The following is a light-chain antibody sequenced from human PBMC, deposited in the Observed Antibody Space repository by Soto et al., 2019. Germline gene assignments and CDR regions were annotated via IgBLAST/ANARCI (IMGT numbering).Light chain of an antibody. J-gene: IGKJ5*01. CDR3: QQYGSSPIT. CDR2: GAS. Sequence: EIVLTQSPGTVSLSPGERATLSCRAGHSVSGTSLAWYQQKPGQAPSLLIYGASSRATGIPDRFSGSGSGTDFTLGISRLEPEDFAVYYCQQYGSSPITFGQGTRLEIK. CDR1: HSVSGTS. V-gene: IGKV3-20*01.